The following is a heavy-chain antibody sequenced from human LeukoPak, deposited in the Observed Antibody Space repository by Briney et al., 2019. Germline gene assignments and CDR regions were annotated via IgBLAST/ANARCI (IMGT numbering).Heavy chain of an antibody. CDR2: IYYSGST. J-gene: IGHJ4*02. CDR1: GGSVSSGSYY. V-gene: IGHV4-61*01. Sequence: SETLSLTCTVSGGSVSSGSYYWSWIRQPPGKGLEWIGYIYYSGSTNYNPSLKSRVTISVDTSKNQFSLKLSSVTAADTAAYYCARGGILEWLLPFDYWGQGTLVTVSS. CDR3: ARGGILEWLLPFDY. D-gene: IGHD3-3*01.